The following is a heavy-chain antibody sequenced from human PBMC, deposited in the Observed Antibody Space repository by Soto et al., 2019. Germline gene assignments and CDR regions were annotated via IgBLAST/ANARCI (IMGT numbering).Heavy chain of an antibody. Sequence: SETLSLTCAVYGGSFSGYYWSWIRQPPGKGLEWIGEIDHSGSTTYNPSLKSRVTISVDTSKNEFSLKVDSVTAPDTAVYYCAGGRCSGGSCYSPRYYYGMDVWGQGTTVTVSS. V-gene: IGHV4-34*01. D-gene: IGHD2-15*01. J-gene: IGHJ6*02. CDR3: AGGRCSGGSCYSPRYYYGMDV. CDR1: GGSFSGYY. CDR2: IDHSGST.